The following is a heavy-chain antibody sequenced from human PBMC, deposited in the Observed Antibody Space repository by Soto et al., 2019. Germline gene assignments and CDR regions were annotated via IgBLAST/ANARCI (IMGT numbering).Heavy chain of an antibody. D-gene: IGHD2-8*02. CDR2: IIPILTTP. V-gene: IGHV1-69*13. J-gene: IGHJ6*02. CDR1: GGTFSIYG. Sequence: SVKVSWKASGGTFSIYGFSWVRQAPGQGPEWIGGIIPILTTPNYAQKFQGRVTIVAGESTTTGYMELSSLKFEDTAVYYCATSVGIAPTGEDGMDVWGQGTSVTVSS. CDR3: ATSVGIAPTGEDGMDV.